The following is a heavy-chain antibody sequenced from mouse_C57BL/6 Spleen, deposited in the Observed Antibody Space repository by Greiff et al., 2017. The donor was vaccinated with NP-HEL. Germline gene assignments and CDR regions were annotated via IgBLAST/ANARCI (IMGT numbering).Heavy chain of an antibody. CDR3: AREGAYDYEGFAY. Sequence: ESGPGLVKPSQSLSLTCSVTGYSITSGYYWNWIRQFPGNKLEWMGYISYDGSNNYNPSLKNRISITRDTSKNQFFLKLNSVTTEDTATDYCAREGAYDYEGFAYWGQGTLVTVSA. CDR2: ISYDGSN. D-gene: IGHD2-4*01. CDR1: GYSITSGYY. J-gene: IGHJ3*01. V-gene: IGHV3-6*01.